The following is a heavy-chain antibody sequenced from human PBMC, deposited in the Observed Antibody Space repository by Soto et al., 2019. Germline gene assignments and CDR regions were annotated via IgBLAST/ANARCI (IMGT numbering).Heavy chain of an antibody. J-gene: IGHJ4*02. CDR2: IHPSGST. D-gene: IGHD5-18*01. V-gene: IGHV4-34*01. CDR1: GGSCSDYY. Sequence: SETLSLTCAVYGGSCSDYYWSWIRQPPGKGLEWIGEIHPSGSTNYNPSLKSRVTISVDTSKNQFSLKLSSVTAADTAVYYCARGMDTANTSYWGQGTLVTVSS. CDR3: ARGMDTANTSY.